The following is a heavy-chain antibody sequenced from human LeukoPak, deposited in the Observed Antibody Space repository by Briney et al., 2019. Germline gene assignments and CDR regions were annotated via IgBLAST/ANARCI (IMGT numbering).Heavy chain of an antibody. CDR1: GYSFTNYW. Sequence: GESLKISCKGSGYSFTNYWIGWVRQMPGKGLEGMGIIYPGDSDTKYSPSFQGQVTISADKSISTAYLQWSSLKASDSAMYYCARWSLVYSNYAGYFGSWGQGTLVTVSS. CDR3: ARWSLVYSNYAGYFGS. D-gene: IGHD4-11*01. J-gene: IGHJ4*02. CDR2: IYPGDSDT. V-gene: IGHV5-51*01.